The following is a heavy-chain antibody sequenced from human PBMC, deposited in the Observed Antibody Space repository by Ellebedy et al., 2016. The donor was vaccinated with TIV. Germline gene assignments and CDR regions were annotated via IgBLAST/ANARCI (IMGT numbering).Heavy chain of an antibody. J-gene: IGHJ5*02. Sequence: GESLKISCTGSGYSFTSYWIAWVRQMPGKGLERMGIIYPGDSDTSYSPSFQGHVTISADKSINTAYLQWSSLKPSDTAMFYCARHTGGLLWSWFDPWGQGTLVTVSS. CDR3: ARHTGGLLWSWFDP. CDR2: IYPGDSDT. CDR1: GYSFTSYW. V-gene: IGHV5-51*01. D-gene: IGHD2-15*01.